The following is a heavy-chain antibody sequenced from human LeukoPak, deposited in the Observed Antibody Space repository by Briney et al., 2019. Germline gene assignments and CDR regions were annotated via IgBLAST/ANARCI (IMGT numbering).Heavy chain of an antibody. Sequence: GRSLRLSCAASGFTFSSYAMHWVRQAPGKGLEWVAVISYDGSNKYYADSVKGRFTISRDNSKNTLYAQMNSLRAEDTAVYYCARERYSGRAFDIWGQGTMVTVSS. CDR2: ISYDGSNK. CDR1: GFTFSSYA. J-gene: IGHJ3*02. CDR3: ARERYSGRAFDI. D-gene: IGHD1-26*01. V-gene: IGHV3-30*04.